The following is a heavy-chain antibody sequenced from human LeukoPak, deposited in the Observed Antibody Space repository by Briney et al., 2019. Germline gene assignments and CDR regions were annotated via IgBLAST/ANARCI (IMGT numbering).Heavy chain of an antibody. V-gene: IGHV4-34*01. J-gene: IGHJ4*02. CDR3: ARGRFSIPAYFDY. CDR1: GGSFSGYY. CDR2: INHSGST. D-gene: IGHD2-21*01. Sequence: KPSETLSLTCAVYGGSFSGYYWSWIRQPPGKGLEWIGEINHSGSTNYNPSLKSRVTISVDTSKNQFSLKLSSVTAADTAVYYCARGRFSIPAYFDYWGQGTLVTVSS.